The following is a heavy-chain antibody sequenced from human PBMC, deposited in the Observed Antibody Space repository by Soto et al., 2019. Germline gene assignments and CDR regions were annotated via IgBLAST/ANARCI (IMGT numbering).Heavy chain of an antibody. D-gene: IGHD3-3*01. V-gene: IGHV4-34*01. Sequence: SETLSLTCAVYGGSFSGYYWSWIRQPPGKGLEWIGEINHSGSTNYNPSLKSRVTISVDTSKNQFSLKLSSVTAADTAVYYCARDRRFLEWFPSYYYYYGMDVWGQGTPVTVSS. CDR1: GGSFSGYY. J-gene: IGHJ6*02. CDR3: ARDRRFLEWFPSYYYYYGMDV. CDR2: INHSGST.